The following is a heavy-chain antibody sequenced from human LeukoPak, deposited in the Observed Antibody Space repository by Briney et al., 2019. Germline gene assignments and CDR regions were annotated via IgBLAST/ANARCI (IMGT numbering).Heavy chain of an antibody. CDR1: GDSIIGYY. CDR3: ARDLLRFLEWLPSGAFDI. CDR2: ISSSGSTI. D-gene: IGHD3-3*01. J-gene: IGHJ3*02. Sequence: LSLTCSVSGDSIIGYYWGWVRQAPGKGLEWVSYISSSGSTIYYADSVKGRFTISRDNAKNSLYLQMNSLRAEDTAVYYCARDLLRFLEWLPSGAFDIWGQGTMVTVSS. V-gene: IGHV3-11*04.